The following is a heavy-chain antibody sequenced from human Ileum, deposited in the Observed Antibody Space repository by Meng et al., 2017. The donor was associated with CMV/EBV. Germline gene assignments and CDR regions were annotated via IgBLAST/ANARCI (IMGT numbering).Heavy chain of an antibody. CDR3: AKAVGLGPGGHFNY. CDR1: GFTVSSKY. J-gene: IGHJ4*02. D-gene: IGHD3/OR15-3a*01. V-gene: IGHV3-48*03. Sequence: DVQLVESGXXXXXPXGSXILSCVVSGFTVSSKYMPWVRQAPGKGLEWISYISDDGSRTYYADSLKGRFTISRDNAKDLLYLQMNSLRVEDTAIYYCAKAVGLGPGGHFNYWGRGTLVTVSS. CDR2: ISDDGSRT.